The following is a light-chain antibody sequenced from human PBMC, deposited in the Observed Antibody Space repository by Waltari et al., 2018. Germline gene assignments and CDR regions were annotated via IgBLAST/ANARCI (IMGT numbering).Light chain of an antibody. CDR2: KGN. CDR1: SGSVSSTSY. J-gene: IGLJ3*02. V-gene: IGLV8-61*01. CDR3: SIYMGSGIWV. Sequence: QTVVTQEPSLSESPGGTVTLTCAMSSGSVSSTSYATWYQQTPGQPPRTLVYKGNSLSSGVPDRFSGTILGNKAALTITGAQADDESDYYCSIYMGSGIWVFGGGTKLTVL.